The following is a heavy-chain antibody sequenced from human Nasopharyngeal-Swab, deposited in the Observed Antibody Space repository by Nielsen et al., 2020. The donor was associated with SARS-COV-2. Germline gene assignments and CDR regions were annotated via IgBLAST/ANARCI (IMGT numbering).Heavy chain of an antibody. V-gene: IGHV4-4*02. CDR1: GGSISSSNG. Sequence: SETLSLTCAGSGGSISSSNGRSWVRQPPGKGLEWIGEIYHRGSTNYNPSLKSRVTISVDKSKNHFSLKLSSVTAADTAVYYCARVGRYYYDSSGYYDYWGQGTLVTVSS. CDR3: ARVGRYYYDSSGYYDY. J-gene: IGHJ4*02. CDR2: IYHRGST. D-gene: IGHD3-22*01.